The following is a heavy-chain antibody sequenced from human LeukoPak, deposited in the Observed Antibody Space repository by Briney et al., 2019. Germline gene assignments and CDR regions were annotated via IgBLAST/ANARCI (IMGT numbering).Heavy chain of an antibody. CDR1: GFTFSSYG. CDR2: ISYDGSNK. Sequence: GGSLRLSCAASGFTFSSYGMHWVRQAPGKGLEWVAVISYDGSNKYYADSVKGRFTISRDNSKNTLYLQMNSLRAEDTAVYYCAKDGNDILTGYYNEAIGYFDYWGQGTLVTVSS. J-gene: IGHJ4*02. CDR3: AKDGNDILTGYYNEAIGYFDY. V-gene: IGHV3-30*18. D-gene: IGHD3-9*01.